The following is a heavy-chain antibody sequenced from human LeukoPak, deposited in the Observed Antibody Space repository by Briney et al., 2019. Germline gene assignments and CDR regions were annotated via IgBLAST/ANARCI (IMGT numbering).Heavy chain of an antibody. J-gene: IGHJ4*02. D-gene: IGHD6-19*01. CDR2: IYTSGST. V-gene: IGHV4-61*02. Sequence: SQTLSLTWTVSGGSISSGSYYWSWIRQPAGKGLEWIGRIYTSGSTNYNPSLKSRVTISVDTSKNQFSLKLSSVTAADTAVYYCARWASGWGANFDYWGQGTLVTVSS. CDR3: ARWASGWGANFDY. CDR1: GGSISSGSYY.